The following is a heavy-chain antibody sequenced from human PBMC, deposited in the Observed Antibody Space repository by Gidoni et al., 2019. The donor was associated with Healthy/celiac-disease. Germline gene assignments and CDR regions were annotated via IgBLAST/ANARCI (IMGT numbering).Heavy chain of an antibody. Sequence: EVQLVESGGGLVQPGGSLRLSVAASGFTFSSYWMSWVRQAPGKGLEWVANIKQDGSEKYYVDSVKGRFTISRDNAKNARYLQMNSLRAEDTAVYYCARGASWEVSWFDPWGQGTLVTVSS. J-gene: IGHJ5*02. CDR2: IKQDGSEK. D-gene: IGHD1-26*01. V-gene: IGHV3-7*01. CDR3: ARGASWEVSWFDP. CDR1: GFTFSSYW.